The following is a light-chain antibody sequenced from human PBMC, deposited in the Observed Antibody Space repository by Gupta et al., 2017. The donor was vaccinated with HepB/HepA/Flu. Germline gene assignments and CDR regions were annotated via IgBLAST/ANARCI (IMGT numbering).Light chain of an antibody. Sequence: QSVLTQLPSASGTPGQRVTISCSGSSSNIGSNTVNWFQQPPGTAHKLLIDSNNQRPSGVPDRFSGSKSGNSASLAISGLQSEDEADYYCATWEDSLNGRVFGGGTKLTVL. CDR1: SSNIGSNT. CDR3: ATWEDSLNGRV. CDR2: SNN. J-gene: IGLJ3*02. V-gene: IGLV1-44*01.